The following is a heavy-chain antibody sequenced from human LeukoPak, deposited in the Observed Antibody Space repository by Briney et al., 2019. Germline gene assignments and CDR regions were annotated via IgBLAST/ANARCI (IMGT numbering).Heavy chain of an antibody. CDR3: ARFARQRLYDAFDI. J-gene: IGHJ3*02. Sequence: GGSLRLSCAASGFTFSSYSMNWVRQAPGKGLEWVSLISGSGGSTYNADSVKGRFTISRDNSKNTLYLQMYSLRAADTAVYYCARFARQRLYDAFDIWGQGTMVTVSS. CDR1: GFTFSSYS. V-gene: IGHV3-23*01. CDR2: ISGSGGST. D-gene: IGHD6-25*01.